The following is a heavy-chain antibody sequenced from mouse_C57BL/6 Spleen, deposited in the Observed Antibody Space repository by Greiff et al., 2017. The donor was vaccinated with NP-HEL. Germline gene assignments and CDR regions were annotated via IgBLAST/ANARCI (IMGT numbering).Heavy chain of an antibody. D-gene: IGHD2-4*01. V-gene: IGHV1-54*01. CDR2: INPGSGGT. CDR1: GYAFTNYL. Sequence: VQRVESGAELVRPGTSVKVSCKASGYAFTNYLIEWVKQRPGQGLEWIGVINPGSGGTNYNEKFKGKATLTADKSSSTAYMQLSSLTSEDSAVYFCANDYEGWFAYWGQGTLVTVSA. CDR3: ANDYEGWFAY. J-gene: IGHJ3*01.